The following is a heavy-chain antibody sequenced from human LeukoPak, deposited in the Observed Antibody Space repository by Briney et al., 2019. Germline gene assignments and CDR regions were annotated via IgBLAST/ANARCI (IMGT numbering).Heavy chain of an antibody. D-gene: IGHD5-24*01. CDR1: GFIFSSYG. J-gene: IGHJ6*02. CDR2: ISYDGNNE. Sequence: ERSLRLSCAASGFIFSSYGIHWVRQAPGKGLEWVAVISYDGNNEYYADSVKGRFTISRDNSKNTLYPQMNSLRVADTAVYYCAKDVESNYDYYNALDVWGQGTTVTVSS. CDR3: AKDVESNYDYYNALDV. V-gene: IGHV3-30*18.